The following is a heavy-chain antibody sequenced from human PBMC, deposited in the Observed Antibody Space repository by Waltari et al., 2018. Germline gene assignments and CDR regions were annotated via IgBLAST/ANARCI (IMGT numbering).Heavy chain of an antibody. CDR2: ISYDGFSK. Sequence: PLVESGGGVVQPGRSLRPSCAAPGFTFSNHIIHWVRRAPGKGLEWVAAISYDGFSKYYADSVKGRFTIAGDTSKTTVNLQMNSLNTEDTAVYYCAREGGTSGYSGYFDTWGQGTLVTVSS. J-gene: IGHJ4*02. D-gene: IGHD2-2*01. V-gene: IGHV3-30-3*01. CDR1: GFTFSNHI. CDR3: AREGGTSGYSGYFDT.